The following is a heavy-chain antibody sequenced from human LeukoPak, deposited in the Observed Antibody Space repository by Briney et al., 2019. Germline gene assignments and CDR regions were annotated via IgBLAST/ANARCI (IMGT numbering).Heavy chain of an antibody. CDR3: ASRVYGLGSFNY. V-gene: IGHV4-39*01. CDR2: IYNSGTT. J-gene: IGHJ4*01. Sequence: TASETLSLTCTVSGDSISSTSYYWDWIRQPRGKGLEWIVSIYNSGTTYYNPCPKRRFTISVDTSKNQFSLKVSSVTAADTAVYYCASRVYGLGSFNYWGQGTLVTVSS. D-gene: IGHD3-10*01. CDR1: GDSISSTSYY.